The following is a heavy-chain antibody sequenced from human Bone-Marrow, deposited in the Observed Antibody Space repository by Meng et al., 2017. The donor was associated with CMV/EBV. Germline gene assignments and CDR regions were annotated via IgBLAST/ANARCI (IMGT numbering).Heavy chain of an antibody. V-gene: IGHV4-34*01. CDR3: ARGRENLPDCSSTSCYRVGYYGMDV. J-gene: IGHJ6*02. Sequence: SETLSLTCAVYGGSFSGYYWSWIRQPPGKGLELIGEINHSGSTNYNPSLKSRVTISVDTSKNQISLKLSSVTAADTAVYYCARGRENLPDCSSTSCYRVGYYGMDVWGQGTTVTVSS. CDR1: GGSFSGYY. D-gene: IGHD2-2*02. CDR2: INHSGST.